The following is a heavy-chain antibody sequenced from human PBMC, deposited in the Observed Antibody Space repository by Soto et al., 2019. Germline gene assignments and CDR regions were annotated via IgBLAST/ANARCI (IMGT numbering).Heavy chain of an antibody. J-gene: IGHJ5*02. Sequence: QVQLVQSGAEVKKPGASVKVSCKASGYTFTNYDIHWVRQATGQGLGWMGWRSPDSGTTGQSMQFQCRITVTRRTSKSTNYLGMSSMKSADTSMYSCTRGRFRLSWFATWSQGSLV. CDR1: GYTFTNYD. CDR2: RSPDSGTT. CDR3: TRGRFRLSWFAT. V-gene: IGHV1-8*01.